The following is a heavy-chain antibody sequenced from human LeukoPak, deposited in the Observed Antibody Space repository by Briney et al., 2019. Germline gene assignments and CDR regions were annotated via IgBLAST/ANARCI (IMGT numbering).Heavy chain of an antibody. CDR2: IYTDGST. D-gene: IGHD6-19*01. J-gene: IGHJ4*02. V-gene: IGHV4-61*02. Sequence: PSQTLSLTRTVSGGSISSGNYYWSWIRQPAGKGLEYIGRIYTDGSTHYNPSLKSRVTISVDTSRNQFSLSLSSVTAADTAVYYCARKAVTGYYFDYWGQGTLVTVSS. CDR3: ARKAVTGYYFDY. CDR1: GGSISSGNYY.